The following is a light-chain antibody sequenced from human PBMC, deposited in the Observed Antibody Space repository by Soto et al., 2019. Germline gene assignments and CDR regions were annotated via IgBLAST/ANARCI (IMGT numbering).Light chain of an antibody. CDR3: CSYAGSYV. V-gene: IGLV2-11*01. CDR1: SSYVGGYNF. Sequence: QSALTQPRSVSGSPGQSVTISCAGTSSYVGGYNFVSWYQQHPGKAPKLILYDVNQRPSGVPDRFSGSTSGNAASLTISGLQAEDEADYYFCSYAGSYVFGTGTKLTVL. J-gene: IGLJ1*01. CDR2: DVN.